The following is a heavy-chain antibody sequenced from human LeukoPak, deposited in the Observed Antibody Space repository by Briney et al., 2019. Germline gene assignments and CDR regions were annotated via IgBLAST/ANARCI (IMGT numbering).Heavy chain of an antibody. CDR1: GGTFSSYA. V-gene: IGHV1-69*01. Sequence: GSSVKVSCKASGGTFSSYAISWVRQAPGQGLEWMGGIIPIFGTANYAQKFQGRVTITADESTSTAYMELSSLRSEDTAVYYCATPLDRGGYDYGASGYWGQGTLSPSPQ. CDR2: IIPIFGTA. J-gene: IGHJ4*02. D-gene: IGHD5-12*01. CDR3: ATPLDRGGYDYGASGY.